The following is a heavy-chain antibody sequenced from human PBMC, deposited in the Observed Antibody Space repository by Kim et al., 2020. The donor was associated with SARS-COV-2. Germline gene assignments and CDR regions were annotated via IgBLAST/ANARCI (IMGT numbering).Heavy chain of an antibody. Sequence: GGSLRLSCAASGFTFSSYAMSWVRQAPGKGLEWVSAISGSGGSTYYADSVKGRFTISRDNSKNTLYLQMNSLRAEDTAVYYCAKDRSGWADYYFDAFDIWGQGTMVTVSS. CDR1: GFTFSSYA. CDR3: AKDRSGWADYYFDAFDI. CDR2: ISGSGGST. J-gene: IGHJ3*02. D-gene: IGHD6-19*01. V-gene: IGHV3-23*01.